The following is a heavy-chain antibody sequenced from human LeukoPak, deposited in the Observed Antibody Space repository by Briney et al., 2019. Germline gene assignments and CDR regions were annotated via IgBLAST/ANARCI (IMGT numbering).Heavy chain of an antibody. V-gene: IGHV1-8*01. D-gene: IGHD3-22*01. CDR2: MNPNSGNT. J-gene: IGHJ5*02. Sequence: GASVKVSCKASGYTFTSYDINWVRQATGQGLEWMGWMNPNSGNTGYAQKFQGRVTMTRNTSISTAYMELSSLRSEDTAVYYCARPTRPYYYDSSGYHGVFDPWGQGTLVTVSS. CDR1: GYTFTSYD. CDR3: ARPTRPYYYDSSGYHGVFDP.